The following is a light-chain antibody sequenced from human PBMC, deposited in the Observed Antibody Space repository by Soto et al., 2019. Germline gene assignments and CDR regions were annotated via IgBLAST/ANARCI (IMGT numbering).Light chain of an antibody. CDR2: KDS. Sequence: SYELTQPSSVSVSPGQTARITCSGDALPKQYTYWYQQKPGQAPVVVIFKDSERPSGNPERFSGSRSGTTVTLTISGVQAEDEADYYCQSADSSGTYYVFGSGTKLTVL. CDR3: QSADSSGTYYV. CDR1: ALPKQY. V-gene: IGLV3-25*02. J-gene: IGLJ1*01.